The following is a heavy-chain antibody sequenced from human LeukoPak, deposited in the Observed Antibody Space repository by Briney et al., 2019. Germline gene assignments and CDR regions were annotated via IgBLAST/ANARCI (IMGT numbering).Heavy chain of an antibody. CDR2: ISSSGSTI. J-gene: IGHJ3*02. D-gene: IGHD6-6*01. V-gene: IGHV3-11*04. Sequence: TGGSLRLSCAASGFTFSDYYMSWIRQAPGKGLEWVPHISSSGSTIYYADSVKGRFTISRDNAKNSLYLQMNSLRAEDTAVYYCARDNLYSSSPRGAFDIWGQGTMVTVSS. CDR3: ARDNLYSSSPRGAFDI. CDR1: GFTFSDYY.